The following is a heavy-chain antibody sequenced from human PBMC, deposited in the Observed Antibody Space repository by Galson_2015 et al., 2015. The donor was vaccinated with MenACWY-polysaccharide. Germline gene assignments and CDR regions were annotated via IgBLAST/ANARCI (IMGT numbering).Heavy chain of an antibody. V-gene: IGHV3-23*01. Sequence: SLRLSCAASGFTFSSYAMSWVRQAPGKGLEWVSGVSASGGSTVYTDSAKGRFTISRDNSRNTLYLQMNSLRAEDTAIYYCSAWFWNQFYTLGQGIVVTVSS. J-gene: IGHJ5*02. CDR3: SAWFWNQFYT. D-gene: IGHD3-3*01. CDR1: GFTFSSYA. CDR2: VSASGGST.